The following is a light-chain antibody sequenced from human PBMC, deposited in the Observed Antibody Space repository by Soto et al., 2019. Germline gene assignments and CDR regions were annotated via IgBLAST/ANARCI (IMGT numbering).Light chain of an antibody. V-gene: IGKV1-5*01. CDR1: QSISSW. CDR2: DAS. Sequence: DIQMTQSPSTLSASVGDRVTITCRASQSISSWLAWYQQKPGKAPKLLIYDASSLESGVPSRFSGSVSGTEFTLTISSLQPDDFATYYCQQYNSYPWTFGQVTKVEIK. CDR3: QQYNSYPWT. J-gene: IGKJ1*01.